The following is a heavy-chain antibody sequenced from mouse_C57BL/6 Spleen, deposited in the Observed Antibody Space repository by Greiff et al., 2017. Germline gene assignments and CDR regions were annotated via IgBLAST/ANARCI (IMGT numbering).Heavy chain of an antibody. Sequence: VQLQQSGPELVKPGASVKIPCKASGYSFTDYNMNWVKQSNGKSLEWIGEINPNYGTTSYNQKFKGKATLTVDQSSSTAYMQLSSLTSEDSAVYYCARFITARVHHWYMDDWGTGTSVTVSS. CDR1: GYSFTDYN. J-gene: IGHJ1*03. D-gene: IGHD1-1*01. CDR2: INPNYGTT. CDR3: ARFITARVHHWYMDD. V-gene: IGHV1-39*01.